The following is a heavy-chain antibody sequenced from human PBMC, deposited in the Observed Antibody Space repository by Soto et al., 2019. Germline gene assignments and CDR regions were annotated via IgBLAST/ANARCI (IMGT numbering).Heavy chain of an antibody. V-gene: IGHV4-34*01. J-gene: IGHJ4*02. D-gene: IGHD3-22*01. CDR1: GGSFSGYY. CDR2: INHSGST. CDR3: ARPWGDSSGYYYAY. Sequence: QVQLQQWGAGLLKPSETLSLTCAVYGGSFSGYYWSWIRQPPGKGLEWIGEINHSGSTNYNPSLKSRVTISVDTSKNQFSLKLSSVTAADTAVYYCARPWGDSSGYYYAYWGQGTLVTVSS.